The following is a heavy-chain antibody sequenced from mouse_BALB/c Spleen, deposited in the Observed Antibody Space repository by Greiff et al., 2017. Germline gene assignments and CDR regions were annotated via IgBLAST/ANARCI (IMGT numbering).Heavy chain of an antibody. V-gene: IGHV5-17*02. Sequence: EVKLMESGGGLVQPGGSRKLSCAASGFTFSSFGMHWVRQAPEKGLEWVAYISSSSSTIYYADTVKGRFTISRDNPKNTLFLQMTSLRSEDTAMYYCARWGAGNFDYWGQGTTLTVSS. J-gene: IGHJ2*01. CDR2: ISSSSSTI. CDR3: ARWGAGNFDY. CDR1: GFTFSSFG. D-gene: IGHD3-3*01.